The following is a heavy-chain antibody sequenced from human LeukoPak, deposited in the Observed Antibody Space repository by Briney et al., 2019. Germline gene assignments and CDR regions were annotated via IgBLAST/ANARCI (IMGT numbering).Heavy chain of an antibody. CDR3: ATSDESSYFDWLWAPYFNY. CDR1: GFTFSDYY. V-gene: IGHV3-11*04. CDR2: ISTTGRTI. Sequence: GGSLRLSCAASGFTFSDYYMSWIRQAPGKGLEWVSYISTTGRTIYYADSVKGRFTISRDNAKNSLYLQINSLRAEDTAVYYCATSDESSYFDWLWAPYFNYWGQGTLVTVSS. D-gene: IGHD3-9*01. J-gene: IGHJ4*02.